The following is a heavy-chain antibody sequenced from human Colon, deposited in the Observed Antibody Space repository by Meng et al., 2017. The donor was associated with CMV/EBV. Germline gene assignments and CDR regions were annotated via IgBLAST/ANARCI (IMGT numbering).Heavy chain of an antibody. CDR3: ARGRVTFDY. CDR2: INHSGST. D-gene: IGHD2-21*02. Sequence: LSLTCAVYGGSFSGDDWSWIRQPPGKGLEWIGEINHSGSTNYNPSLKSRVTISVDTSKNQFSLKLSSVTAADTAVYYCARGRVTFDYWGQGTLVTVSS. CDR1: GGSFSGDD. J-gene: IGHJ4*02. V-gene: IGHV4-34*01.